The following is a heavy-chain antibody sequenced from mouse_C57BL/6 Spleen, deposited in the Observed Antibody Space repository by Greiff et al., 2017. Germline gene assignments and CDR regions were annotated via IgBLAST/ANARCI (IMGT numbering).Heavy chain of an antibody. Sequence: VQLQQPGAELVKPGASVKMSCKASGYTFTSYWITWVKQRPGQGLEWIGDIYPGSGSTNYNEKFKSKAKLTVDTSSSTAYMQLSSLTSEDSAVYYCARADYGSSYDYWGQGTTLTVSS. D-gene: IGHD1-1*01. CDR1: GYTFTSYW. CDR2: IYPGSGST. CDR3: ARADYGSSYDY. J-gene: IGHJ2*01. V-gene: IGHV1-55*01.